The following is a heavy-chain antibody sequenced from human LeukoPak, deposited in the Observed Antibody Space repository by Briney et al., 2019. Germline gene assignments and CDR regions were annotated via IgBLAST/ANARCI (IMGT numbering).Heavy chain of an antibody. CDR1: GGSISSYY. Sequence: SETLSLTCTVSGGSISSYYWSWIRQPPGKGLEWIGYIYYSGSTNYSPSLKSRVTISVDTSKNQFSLKLSSVTAADTAVYYCARTIVVVPAAINYFDYWGQGTLVTVSS. J-gene: IGHJ4*02. V-gene: IGHV4-59*08. D-gene: IGHD2-2*02. CDR3: ARTIVVVPAAINYFDY. CDR2: IYYSGST.